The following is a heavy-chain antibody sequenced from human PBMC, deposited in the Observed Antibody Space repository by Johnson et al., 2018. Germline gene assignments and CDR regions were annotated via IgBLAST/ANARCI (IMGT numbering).Heavy chain of an antibody. CDR3: SRGKSYYSDV. Sequence: VQLVQSGGGLVQPGGSLRLSCAASGFTFSSYWMHWVRQAPGKGLVWVSRINSDGSTTNYADSVKGRFTSSRDNAKNTLSLQMNSLSTEDTAVYYCSRGKSYYSDVWGKGATVTVSS. J-gene: IGHJ6*04. CDR1: GFTFSSYW. CDR2: INSDGSTT. D-gene: IGHD1-26*01. V-gene: IGHV3-74*02.